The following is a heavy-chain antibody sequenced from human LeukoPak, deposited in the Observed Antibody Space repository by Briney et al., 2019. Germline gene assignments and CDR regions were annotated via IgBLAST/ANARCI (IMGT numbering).Heavy chain of an antibody. D-gene: IGHD6-13*01. Sequence: ASVKVSCKASGYTFTSYGISWVRQAPGQGLEWMGWISAYNGNTNYAQKLQGRVTMTTDTSTSTAYMELRSLRSDDTAVYYCARGADSIAAAGTLGYYYYGMDVWGQGTTVTVSS. CDR2: ISAYNGNT. CDR1: GYTFTSYG. CDR3: ARGADSIAAAGTLGYYYYGMDV. V-gene: IGHV1-18*01. J-gene: IGHJ6*02.